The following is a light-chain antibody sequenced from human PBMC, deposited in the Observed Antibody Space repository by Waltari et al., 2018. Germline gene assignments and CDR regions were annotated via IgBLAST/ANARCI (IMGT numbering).Light chain of an antibody. CDR3: QQYNHYSWT. J-gene: IGKJ1*01. CDR2: ASS. CDR1: QIIRTY. V-gene: IGKV1-16*01. Sequence: DIQVTQSPSSLSASVGDSITFTCRTSQIIRTYLNWYQQKPGKAPKALIYASSALLSGVPSRFAGSGSETEFTLTISGLQPDDFATYYCQQYNHYSWTFGQGTEVDIK.